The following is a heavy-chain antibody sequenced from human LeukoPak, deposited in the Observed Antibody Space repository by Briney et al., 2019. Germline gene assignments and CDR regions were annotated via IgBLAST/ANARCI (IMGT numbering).Heavy chain of an antibody. D-gene: IGHD3-10*01. Sequence: SETLSLTCTVSGGSISSGGYYWSWIRQHPGKGLEWIGYIYYSGSTYYNPSLKSRVTISVDTSKNQFSPKLSSVTAADTAVYYCARGIMVRGVIEYNWFDPWGQGTLVTVSS. CDR3: ARGIMVRGVIEYNWFDP. V-gene: IGHV4-31*03. CDR1: GGSISSGGYY. J-gene: IGHJ5*02. CDR2: IYYSGST.